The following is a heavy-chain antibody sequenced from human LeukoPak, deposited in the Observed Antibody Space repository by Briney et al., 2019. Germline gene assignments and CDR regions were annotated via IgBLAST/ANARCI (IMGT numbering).Heavy chain of an antibody. J-gene: IGHJ5*02. Sequence: SETLSLTCTVSGGSISSSSYYWGWIRQPPGKGLEWIGSIYYSGSTYYNPSLKSRVTISVDTSKNQFSLKLSSVTAADTAVYYCARGKTGYNWFDPWGQGTLVTVSS. CDR2: IYYSGST. CDR3: ARGKTGYNWFDP. CDR1: GGSISSSSYY. D-gene: IGHD4-23*01. V-gene: IGHV4-39*01.